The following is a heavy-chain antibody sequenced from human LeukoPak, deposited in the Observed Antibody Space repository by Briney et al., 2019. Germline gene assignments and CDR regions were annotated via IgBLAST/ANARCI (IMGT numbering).Heavy chain of an antibody. CDR3: ARGSFLITFGGFIG. D-gene: IGHD3-16*02. V-gene: IGHV3-13*01. Sequence: PGGSLRLSCLASGFIFSSYDIHWVRQATGKRLEWVSGIGFAGDTYYADSVKGRFTISRDNAKNSLFLQMNSLRAEDTAVYYCARGSFLITFGGFIGWGQGTLVTVSS. CDR1: GFIFSSYD. CDR2: IGFAGDT. J-gene: IGHJ4*02.